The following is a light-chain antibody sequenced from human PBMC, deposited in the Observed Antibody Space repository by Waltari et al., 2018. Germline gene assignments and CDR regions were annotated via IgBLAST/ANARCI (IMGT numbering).Light chain of an antibody. J-gene: IGLJ3*02. CDR3: QLWDTSNDRVV. CDR1: NIESES. V-gene: IGLV3-21*02. CDR2: DDS. Sequence: SIMLSQPPSMSVAPGQTARITCGGNNIESESVHWYQQKPGQAPLVVLYDDSARPSGIPRRFSGSNSGNKATLTISRVEAGDEADYYCQLWDTSNDRVVFGGGT.